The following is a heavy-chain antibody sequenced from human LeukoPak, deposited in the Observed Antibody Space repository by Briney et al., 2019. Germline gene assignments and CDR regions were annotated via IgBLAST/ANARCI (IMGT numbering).Heavy chain of an antibody. J-gene: IGHJ2*01. D-gene: IGHD6-19*01. Sequence: PSETLSLTCTVSGGSISSYYWSWIRQPPGKGLEWIGYIYYSGSTNYNPSLKSRVTISVDTSKNQFSLKLSSVTAADTAVYYCASSGIAVAATGYFDLWGRGTLVTVSS. CDR2: IYYSGST. V-gene: IGHV4-59*08. CDR1: GGSISSYY. CDR3: ASSGIAVAATGYFDL.